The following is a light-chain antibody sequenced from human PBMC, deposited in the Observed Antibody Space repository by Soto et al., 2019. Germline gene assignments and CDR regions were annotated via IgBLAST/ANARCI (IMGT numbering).Light chain of an antibody. CDR1: SSNIGAGYD. J-gene: IGLJ2*01. CDR3: QSYDSSLSGFVV. V-gene: IGLV1-40*01. CDR2: DNI. Sequence: QSVLTQPPSVSGAPGQRVTIACTGSSSNIGAGYDVHWYQKLPGTAPKLLIYDNINRPSGVPDRFSGSKSGTSASLAITGLQAEDEADYYCQSYDSSLSGFVVFGGGTKVTVL.